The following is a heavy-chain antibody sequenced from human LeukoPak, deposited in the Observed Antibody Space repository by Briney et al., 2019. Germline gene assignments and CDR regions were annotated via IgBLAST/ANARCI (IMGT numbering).Heavy chain of an antibody. CDR1: GGSISSYY. V-gene: IGHV4-4*07. J-gene: IGHJ6*02. CDR3: ARDYSNYYGSGSYLYYYYGMDV. CDR2: IYTSGST. D-gene: IGHD3-10*01. Sequence: TSETLSVTCTVSGGSISSYYWSWIRQPAGKGLEWIGRIYTSGSTNYNPSLKSRVTMSVDTSKNQFSLKLSSVTAADTAVYYCARDYSNYYGSGSYLYYYYGMDVWGQGTTVTVSS.